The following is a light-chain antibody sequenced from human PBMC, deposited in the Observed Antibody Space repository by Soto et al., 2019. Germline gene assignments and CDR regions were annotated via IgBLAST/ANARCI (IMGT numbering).Light chain of an antibody. Sequence: EIVLTQSPATLSLSPGERATLSCRASQSVRSNLAWYQQKPGQAPRLLIYDASNRATGIPARFSGSGSATDFTLASSSLEPEDFAVYYCQHRSNWPWTFGQGTMVEIK. J-gene: IGKJ1*01. CDR2: DAS. CDR1: QSVRSN. V-gene: IGKV3-11*01. CDR3: QHRSNWPWT.